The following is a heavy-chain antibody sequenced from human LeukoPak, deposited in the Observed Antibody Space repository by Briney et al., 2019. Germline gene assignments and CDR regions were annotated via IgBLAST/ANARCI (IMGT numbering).Heavy chain of an antibody. V-gene: IGHV1-2*02. D-gene: IGHD5-18*01. CDR1: GYTFTAYY. CDR3: ARDIVMVTYWFDP. Sequence: GASVKVSCKASGYTFTAYYMHWVRQAPGQGLEWMGWINPNSGGTNYAQKFQGRVTMTRDTSISTAYMELSRLISDDAAVYYCARDIVMVTYWFDPWGQGTLVTVSS. CDR2: INPNSGGT. J-gene: IGHJ5*02.